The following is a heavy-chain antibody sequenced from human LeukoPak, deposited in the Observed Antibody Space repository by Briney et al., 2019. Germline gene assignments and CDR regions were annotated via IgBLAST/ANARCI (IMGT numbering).Heavy chain of an antibody. V-gene: IGHV4-39*07. CDR1: GGSISSSSYY. CDR2: IYYSGST. CDR3: ARDRDGDYCFNY. Sequence: SETLSLTCTVSGGSISSSSYYWGWIRQPPGKGLEWIGSIYYSGSTYYNPSLKSRVTISVDTSKNQFSLKLSSVTAADTAVYYCARDRDGDYCFNYWGQGTLVTVSS. J-gene: IGHJ4*02. D-gene: IGHD4-17*01.